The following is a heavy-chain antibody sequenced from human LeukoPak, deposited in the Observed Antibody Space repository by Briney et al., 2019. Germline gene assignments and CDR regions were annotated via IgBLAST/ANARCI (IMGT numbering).Heavy chain of an antibody. CDR3: ARDSSYGLRAFDI. V-gene: IGHV4-39*07. CDR1: GGSISSSSYY. Sequence: PSETLSLTCTVSGGSISSSSYYWGWIRQPPGKGLEWIGSIYYSGSTYYNPSLKSRVTISVDTSKNQFSLKLSSVTAADTAVYYCARDSSYGLRAFDIWGQGTMVTVSS. CDR2: IYYSGST. J-gene: IGHJ3*02. D-gene: IGHD5-18*01.